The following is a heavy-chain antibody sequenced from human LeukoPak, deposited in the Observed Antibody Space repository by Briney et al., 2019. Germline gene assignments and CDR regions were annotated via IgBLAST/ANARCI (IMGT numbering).Heavy chain of an antibody. V-gene: IGHV3-43*01. CDR3: AREKRRLVDY. J-gene: IGHJ4*02. Sequence: GGSLRLSCAAAGFTFNEYTMHWVRQAPGKGLERVSLITHDGGAAFYADSVRGRFTISRDNSRNSLYLQMDSLRTEDTALYYCAREKRRLVDYWGQGTLVTVSS. CDR2: ITHDGGAA. D-gene: IGHD6-25*01. CDR1: GFTFNEYT.